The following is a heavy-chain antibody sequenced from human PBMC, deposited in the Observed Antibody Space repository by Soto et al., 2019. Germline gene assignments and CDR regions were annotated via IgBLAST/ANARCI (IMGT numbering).Heavy chain of an antibody. CDR3: ARPRGIVVAEKMGFFDY. Sequence: GGSLRLSCAASGFNFSRYAMHWVRQAPGKGLEWVAVISYDGNNKYYAASVKGRFTISRDNSKKKLYLQMNSLRAEDTAVYYCARPRGIVVAEKMGFFDYWGQGTLVTVSS. J-gene: IGHJ4*02. D-gene: IGHD6-19*01. V-gene: IGHV3-30-3*01. CDR1: GFNFSRYA. CDR2: ISYDGNNK.